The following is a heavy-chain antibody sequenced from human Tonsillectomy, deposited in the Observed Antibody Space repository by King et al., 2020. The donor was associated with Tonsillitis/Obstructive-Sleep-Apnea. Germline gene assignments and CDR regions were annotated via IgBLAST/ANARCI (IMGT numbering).Heavy chain of an antibody. D-gene: IGHD2-2*02. CDR2: IRSKAYGGTT. Sequence: QLVQSGGGLVQPGRSLRLSCTASGFTFGDYAMSWVRQAPGKGLEWVGFIRSKAYGGTTEYAASVKGRFTISRDDSKTIAYLQMNSLKTEDTAVSYCTISYCSSTSCYTFSFDYWGQGTLVTVSS. CDR3: TISYCSSTSCYTFSFDY. CDR1: GFTFGDYA. V-gene: IGHV3-49*04. J-gene: IGHJ4*02.